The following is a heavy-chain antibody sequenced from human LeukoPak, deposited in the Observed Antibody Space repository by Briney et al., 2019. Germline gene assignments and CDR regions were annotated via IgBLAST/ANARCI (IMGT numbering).Heavy chain of an antibody. CDR2: ISYDGSNK. V-gene: IGHV3-30*18. D-gene: IGHD5-18*01. Sequence: GGSLRLSCAASGFTFSSYGMHWVRQAPGKGLEWVAVISYDGSNKYYADSVKGRFTISRDNSKNTLYLQMNSLRAEDTAVYYCAKGGVGYSYGHLDYWGQGTLVTVSS. CDR3: AKGGVGYSYGHLDY. CDR1: GFTFSSYG. J-gene: IGHJ4*02.